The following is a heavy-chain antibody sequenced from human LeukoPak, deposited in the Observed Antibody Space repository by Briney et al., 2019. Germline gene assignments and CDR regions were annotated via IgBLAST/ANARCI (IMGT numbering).Heavy chain of an antibody. J-gene: IGHJ4*02. CDR2: IYYSGST. CDR3: PRGPASCEGIAVDE. CDR1: VGSLSSYN. D-gene: IGHD6-19*01. Sequence: SETLSLTCTVSVGSLSSYNCSWVRQPPGKGLEWIGYIYYSGSTNYNTSPTSRVTISVDTCQNQFSLNLSSVPPPDTAFDYCPRGPASCEGIAVDEWGQGTLVTVSS. V-gene: IGHV4-59*01.